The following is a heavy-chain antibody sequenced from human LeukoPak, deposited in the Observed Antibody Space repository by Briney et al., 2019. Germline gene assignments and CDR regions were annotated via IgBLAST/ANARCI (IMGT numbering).Heavy chain of an antibody. CDR1: GFTFSSYA. CDR3: ARGRMATISLFDY. J-gene: IGHJ4*02. Sequence: AGGSLRLSCAASGFTFSSYAMHWVRQAPGKGLEWVAVISYDGSNKYYADSVKGRFTISRDNAKNTLYLQMNSLRAEDTAVYYCARGRMATISLFDYWGQGTLVTVSS. V-gene: IGHV3-30*01. D-gene: IGHD5-24*01. CDR2: ISYDGSNK.